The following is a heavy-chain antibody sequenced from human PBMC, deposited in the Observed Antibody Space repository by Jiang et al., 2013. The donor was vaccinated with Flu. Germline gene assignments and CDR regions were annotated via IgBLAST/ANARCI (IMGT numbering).Heavy chain of an antibody. Sequence: SLKISCKGSGYSFTSYWIGWVRQMPGKGLEWMGIIYPGDSDTRYSPSFQGQVTISADKSISTAYLQWSSLKASDTAMYYCARIYCGGDCYRPSDAFDIWGQGTMVTVSS. CDR1: GYSFTSYW. CDR3: ARIYCGGDCYRPSDAFDI. CDR2: IYPGDSDT. D-gene: IGHD2-21*02. V-gene: IGHV5-51*01. J-gene: IGHJ3*02.